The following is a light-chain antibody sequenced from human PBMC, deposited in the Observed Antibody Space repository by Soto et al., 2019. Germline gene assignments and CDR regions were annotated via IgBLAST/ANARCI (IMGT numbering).Light chain of an antibody. Sequence: SYELTQPPSVSVSPGQTVSITCSGDKLGNKYACWYQQKPGQTPVLVIYQDSKRPSGIPERFSGSNSGNTATLTISGTQAMDEADYYCQAWDSSPVFGGGTKLTVL. CDR1: KLGNKY. V-gene: IGLV3-1*01. CDR3: QAWDSSPV. CDR2: QDS. J-gene: IGLJ2*01.